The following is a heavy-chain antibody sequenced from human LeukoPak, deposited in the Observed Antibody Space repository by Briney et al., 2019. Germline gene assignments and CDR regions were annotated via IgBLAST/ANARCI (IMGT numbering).Heavy chain of an antibody. D-gene: IGHD2-15*01. CDR3: ARWVAAKTTFDI. V-gene: IGHV4-59*08. J-gene: IGHJ3*02. CDR2: IYHSGSA. Sequence: SETLSLTCTVSGGSISSYYWSWIRQPPGKGLEWIGYIYHSGSANYNPSLKSRVTISVDTSKNQFSLKLSSVTAADTAVYYCARWVAAKTTFDIWGQGTMATVSP. CDR1: GGSISSYY.